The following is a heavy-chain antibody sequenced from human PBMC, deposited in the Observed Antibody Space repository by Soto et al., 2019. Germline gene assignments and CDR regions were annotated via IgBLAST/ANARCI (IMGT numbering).Heavy chain of an antibody. J-gene: IGHJ4*02. CDR3: AREGRLAGGFDY. CDR2: ISYDGSNK. D-gene: IGHD7-27*01. V-gene: IGHV3-30-3*01. Sequence: QVQLVESGGGVVQPGRSLRLSCAASGFIFSSYAMHWVRQAPGKGLEWVAVISYDGSNKYYAESVKGRFTISRDNSKNTLYLQMNSLRAEDTAVYYCAREGRLAGGFDYWGQGTLVTVSS. CDR1: GFIFSSYA.